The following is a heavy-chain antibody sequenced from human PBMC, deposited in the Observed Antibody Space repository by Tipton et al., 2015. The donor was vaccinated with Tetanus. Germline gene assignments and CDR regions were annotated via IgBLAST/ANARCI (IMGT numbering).Heavy chain of an antibody. CDR3: ARDQGAVAGTAPHYYYGMDV. CDR1: GFTFSSYS. CDR2: IGSTSHYM. V-gene: IGHV3-21*01. D-gene: IGHD6-19*01. J-gene: IGHJ6*02. Sequence: SLRLSCAASGFTFSSYSMNWVRQAPGKGLEWVSSIGSTSHYMYYADSVKGRFTISRDNAKNSLYLQMNSLRAEDTAVYYCARDQGAVAGTAPHYYYGMDVWGQGTTVTVSS.